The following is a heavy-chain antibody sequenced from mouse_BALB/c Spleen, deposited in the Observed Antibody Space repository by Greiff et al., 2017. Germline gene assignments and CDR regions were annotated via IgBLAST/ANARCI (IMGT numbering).Heavy chain of an antibody. V-gene: IGHV1S29*02. CDR2: IYPYNGGT. Sequence: EVQLQQSGPELVKPGASVKISCKASGYTFTDYNMHWVKQSHGKSLEWIGYIYPYNGGTGYNQKFKSKATLTVDNSSSTAYMELRSLTSEDSAVYCCARGWLLGYWGQGTTLTVSS. CDR1: GYTFTDYN. D-gene: IGHD2-3*01. J-gene: IGHJ2*01. CDR3: ARGWLLGY.